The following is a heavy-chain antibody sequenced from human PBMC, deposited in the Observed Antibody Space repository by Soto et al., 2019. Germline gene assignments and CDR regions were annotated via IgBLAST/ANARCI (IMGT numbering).Heavy chain of an antibody. V-gene: IGHV3-53*01. J-gene: IGHJ4*02. Sequence: GSLRLSCVASGFAVSNNYMNWVRQAPGKGLEWVSVVYSGGTTYYADSVKGRFTVSRDDSKNTLFLQMSSLRAEDTAVYYCARAGSPFDSDSSGYWGFDHWGRGTLVTVSS. CDR3: ARAGSPFDSDSSGYWGFDH. CDR1: GFAVSNNY. CDR2: VYSGGTT. D-gene: IGHD3-22*01.